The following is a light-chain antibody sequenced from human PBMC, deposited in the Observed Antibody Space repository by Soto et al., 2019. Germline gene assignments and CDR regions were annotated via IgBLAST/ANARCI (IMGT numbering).Light chain of an antibody. J-gene: IGLJ1*01. CDR2: GNS. V-gene: IGLV1-40*01. CDR3: QSYDTSLSAYV. Sequence: QAVVTQPPSVSGAPGQRITISCTGSSSNIGAGYDVHWYQQPPGNAPKLLINGNSNRPSGVPDQFSGSKSGTSASLAITGLQAEDEADYYCQSYDTSLSAYVFGTGTKLTVL. CDR1: SSNIGAGYD.